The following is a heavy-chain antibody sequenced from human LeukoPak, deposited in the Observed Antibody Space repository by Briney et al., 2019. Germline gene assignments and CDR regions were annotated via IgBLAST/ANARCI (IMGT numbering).Heavy chain of an antibody. CDR1: GGTFSSYA. CDR3: ARFQTYYDFWSGYPKSFDY. J-gene: IGHJ4*02. Sequence: SVKVSCKASGGTFSSYAISWVRQAPGQGLEWMGGIIPIFGTANYAQKFQGRVTITADESTSTAYMELSSLRSGDTAVYYCARFQTYYDFWSGYPKSFDYWGQGTLVTVSS. V-gene: IGHV1-69*13. CDR2: IIPIFGTA. D-gene: IGHD3-3*01.